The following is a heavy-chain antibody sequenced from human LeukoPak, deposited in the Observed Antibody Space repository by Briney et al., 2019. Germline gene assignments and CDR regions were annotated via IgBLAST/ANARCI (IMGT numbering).Heavy chain of an antibody. CDR2: IYYSGST. Sequence: SETLSLTCTVSGGSISSYYWSWIRQPPGKGLEWIGYIYYSGSTNYNPSLKSRVTISVDTSKNQFSLKLSSVTAADTAVYYCARQDGGGSNYYYYYGMDVWGHGTTVTVSS. CDR1: GGSISSYY. CDR3: ARQDGGGSNYYYYYGMDV. J-gene: IGHJ6*02. V-gene: IGHV4-59*08. D-gene: IGHD2-15*01.